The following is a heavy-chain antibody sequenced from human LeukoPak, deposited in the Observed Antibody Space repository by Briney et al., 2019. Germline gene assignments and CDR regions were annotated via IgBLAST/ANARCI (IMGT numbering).Heavy chain of an antibody. D-gene: IGHD3-10*01. CDR1: GFTFSSYG. CDR2: IRYDGSNK. Sequence: GGSLRLSCAASGFTFSSYGMHWVRQAPGKGLEWVAFIRYDGSNKYYADSVKGRLTISRDNSKNTLYLQMNSLRAEDTAVYYCAKVLLWFGELFEFDPWGQGTLVTVSS. J-gene: IGHJ5*02. V-gene: IGHV3-30*02. CDR3: AKVLLWFGELFEFDP.